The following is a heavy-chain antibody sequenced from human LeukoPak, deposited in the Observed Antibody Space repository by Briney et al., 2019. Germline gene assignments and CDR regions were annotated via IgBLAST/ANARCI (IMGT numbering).Heavy chain of an antibody. Sequence: PSETLSLTCAVYGGSFSGYYWSWIRQPPGKGLEWIGEINHSGSTNYNPSLKSRVTISVDTSKNQFSLKLSSVTAADTAVYYCARGRRYCSSTSCFPARHAFDIWGQGTMVTVSS. D-gene: IGHD2-2*01. J-gene: IGHJ3*02. CDR1: GGSFSGYY. V-gene: IGHV4-34*01. CDR3: ARGRRYCSSTSCFPARHAFDI. CDR2: INHSGST.